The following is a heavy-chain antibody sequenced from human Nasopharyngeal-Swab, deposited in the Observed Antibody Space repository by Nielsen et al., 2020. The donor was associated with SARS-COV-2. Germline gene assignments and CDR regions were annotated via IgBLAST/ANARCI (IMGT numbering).Heavy chain of an antibody. D-gene: IGHD3-22*01. Sequence: GESLKISCAASGFTFSSYAMSWVRQAPGKGLEWVSAISGSGGSTYYADSVKGRFTISRDNSKNTLYLQMNSLRAEDTAVYYCAKDNPNYYDSSGYYGGFDYWGQGTLVTVSS. CDR2: ISGSGGST. J-gene: IGHJ4*02. CDR3: AKDNPNYYDSSGYYGGFDY. V-gene: IGHV3-23*01. CDR1: GFTFSSYA.